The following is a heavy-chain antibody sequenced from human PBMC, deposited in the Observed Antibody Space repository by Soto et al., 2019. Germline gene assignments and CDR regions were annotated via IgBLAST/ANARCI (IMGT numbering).Heavy chain of an antibody. CDR1: GGSINSYY. Sequence: QVQLQESGPGLLKPSETLSLTCTVSGGSINSYYWSWIRQPPGKGLEWIGYIYYNGNTNYNPSLKNRVRISVDTPKHLFFLELTSVSSAETAVYYCARGSARFDYWGQGTLVTVSS. J-gene: IGHJ4*02. CDR3: ARGSARFDY. V-gene: IGHV4-59*01. CDR2: IYYNGNT.